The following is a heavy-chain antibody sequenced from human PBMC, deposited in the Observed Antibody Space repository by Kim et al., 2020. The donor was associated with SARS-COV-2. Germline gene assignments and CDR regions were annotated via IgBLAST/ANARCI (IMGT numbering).Heavy chain of an antibody. D-gene: IGHD4-17*01. CDR2: IIPIFGTA. V-gene: IGHV1-69*13. CDR1: GGTFSSYA. J-gene: IGHJ4*02. Sequence: SVKVSCKASGGTFSSYAISWVRQAPGQGLEWMGGIIPIFGTANYAQKFQGRVTITADESTSTAYMELSSLRSEDTAVYYCARESSEGYGDYVSDYWGQGTLVTVSS. CDR3: ARESSEGYGDYVSDY.